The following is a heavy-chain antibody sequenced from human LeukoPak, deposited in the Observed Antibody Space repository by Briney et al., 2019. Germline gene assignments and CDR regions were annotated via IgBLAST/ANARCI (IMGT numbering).Heavy chain of an antibody. CDR2: IYTSGST. CDR1: GGSISSGSYY. Sequence: ASETLSLTCTVSGGSISSGSYYWSWIRQPAGKGLEWIGRIYTSGSTNYNPSLKSRVTISVDTSKNQFSLKMSSVTAADTAVYFCARGGPPGYYYDYYMDVWGKGTTVTISS. V-gene: IGHV4-61*02. CDR3: ARGGPPGYYYDYYMDV. J-gene: IGHJ6*03.